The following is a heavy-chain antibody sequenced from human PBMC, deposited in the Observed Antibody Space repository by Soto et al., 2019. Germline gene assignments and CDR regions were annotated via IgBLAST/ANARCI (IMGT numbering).Heavy chain of an antibody. Sequence: ASVKVSCKASGYTFTSYGISWVRQAPGQGLEWMGWISAYNGNTNYAHKLQGRVTMTTDTSTSTAYMELRSLRSDDTAVYYCARDQYGSGGPLGYYYYGMDVWGQGTTVTVSS. J-gene: IGHJ6*02. V-gene: IGHV1-18*04. CDR1: GYTFTSYG. CDR2: ISAYNGNT. CDR3: ARDQYGSGGPLGYYYYGMDV. D-gene: IGHD3-10*01.